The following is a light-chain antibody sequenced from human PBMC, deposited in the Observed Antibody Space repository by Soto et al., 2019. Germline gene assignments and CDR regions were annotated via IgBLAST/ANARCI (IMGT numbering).Light chain of an antibody. CDR2: GAS. V-gene: IGKV3-20*01. CDR1: QSVHSSH. J-gene: IGKJ5*01. CDR3: QQYDNSPIT. Sequence: EIVLTQSPGTLSLSPGKRATLSCWASQSVHSSHLAWYQQRPGQPPRLLIYGASSRATGIPDRFSGTGSETDFTLTISRLEPEDFAVYYCQQYDNSPITFGQGTRLEIK.